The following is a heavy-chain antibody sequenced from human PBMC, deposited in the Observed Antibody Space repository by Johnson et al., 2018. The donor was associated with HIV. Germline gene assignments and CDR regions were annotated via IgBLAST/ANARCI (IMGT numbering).Heavy chain of an antibody. CDR2: ISGSGGST. J-gene: IGHJ3*02. CDR1: GFTFNSYA. D-gene: IGHD4-17*01. V-gene: IGHV3-23*04. CDR3: ASDSGGDYPTGKTDAFDI. Sequence: VQLVESGGGVVQPGRSLRLSCAASGFTFNSYAMNWVRQAPGKGLEWVSSISGSGGSTYYADSVKGRFTISRDNSKNTLYLQMNSLRAEDTAVYYCASDSGGDYPTGKTDAFDIWGQGTMVTVSS.